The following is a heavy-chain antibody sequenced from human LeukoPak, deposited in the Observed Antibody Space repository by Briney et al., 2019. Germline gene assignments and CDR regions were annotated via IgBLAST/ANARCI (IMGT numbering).Heavy chain of an antibody. J-gene: IGHJ4*02. CDR2: ITPNSGGT. CDR1: GYTFTDYY. D-gene: IGHD3-22*01. CDR3: ARGYLYYYDVSGYAFDY. Sequence: ASVKVSCKASGYTFTDYYMHWVRQAPGQGLEWMGWITPNSGGTNYAQKFQGRVTMTRDTSISTAYMELWRLRSDDTAVYYCARGYLYYYDVSGYAFDYWGQGTLVTVSS. V-gene: IGHV1-2*02.